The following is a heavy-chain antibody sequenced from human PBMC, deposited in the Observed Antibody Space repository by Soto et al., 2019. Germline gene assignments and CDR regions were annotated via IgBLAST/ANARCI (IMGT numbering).Heavy chain of an antibody. Sequence: SVKVSCKASGSGFISSGIQWVRQAHGQRLEWIGWIVVASGQTNYAQNFRGRVAITRDTSTATAYIELTGLTSEDTAVYFCSADRPDIGVGWWVWGQGTTVTRLL. CDR2: IVVASGQT. CDR3: SADRPDIGVGWWV. J-gene: IGHJ6*02. D-gene: IGHD2-15*01. CDR1: GSGFISSG. V-gene: IGHV1-58*02.